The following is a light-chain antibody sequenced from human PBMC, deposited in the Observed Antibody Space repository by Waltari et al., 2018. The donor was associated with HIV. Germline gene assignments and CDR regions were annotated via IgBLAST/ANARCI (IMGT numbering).Light chain of an antibody. Sequence: QSALTQPASVSGSPGQSITISCSGTSSDLLHYKYLSWYQQFPGKAPNLIIYEVTNRPSGVSYRFSGSQSGNTASLTISGLQAEDEGDYYCSSYTTSASLVFGPGTRVTVL. J-gene: IGLJ1*01. V-gene: IGLV2-14*01. CDR1: SSDLLHYKY. CDR3: SSYTTSASLV. CDR2: EVT.